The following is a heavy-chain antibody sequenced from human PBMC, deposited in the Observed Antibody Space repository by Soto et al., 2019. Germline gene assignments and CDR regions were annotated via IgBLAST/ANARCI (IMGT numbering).Heavy chain of an antibody. CDR2: MNANSGNT. Sequence: QVQLVQSGAEVKKPGASVKVSCKASGYTSTSYDINWVRQAAGQGLEWMGWMNANSGNTGYAQKFQGRVIMTTDTSKTKAYMELSSLRSEDTAVYYCARDPSAAHYYFDYWGQRTLVTVSS. CDR1: GYTSTSYD. D-gene: IGHD6-25*01. V-gene: IGHV1-8*01. J-gene: IGHJ4*02. CDR3: ARDPSAAHYYFDY.